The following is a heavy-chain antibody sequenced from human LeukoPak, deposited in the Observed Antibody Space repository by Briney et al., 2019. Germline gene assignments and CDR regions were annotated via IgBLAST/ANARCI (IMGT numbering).Heavy chain of an antibody. Sequence: SETLSLTCTVSGGSISSYYWSWIRQPPGKGLEWIGYIYYSGSTNYNPSLKSRVTISVDTSKNQFSLKLSSVTAADTAVYYCARDGPVAGTDYWGQGTLVTVSS. CDR2: IYYSGST. V-gene: IGHV4-59*12. D-gene: IGHD6-19*01. J-gene: IGHJ4*02. CDR1: GGSISSYY. CDR3: ARDGPVAGTDY.